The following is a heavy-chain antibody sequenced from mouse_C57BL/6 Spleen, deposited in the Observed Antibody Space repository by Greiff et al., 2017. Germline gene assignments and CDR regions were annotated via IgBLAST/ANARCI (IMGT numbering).Heavy chain of an antibody. V-gene: IGHV1-81*01. Sequence: VQLQQSGAELARPGASVKLSCTASGYTFTSYGISWVKQRTGQGLEWIGEIYPRSGNTYYNEKFKGKATLTADKSSSTAYMELRSLTSEDSAVYFCAREGAPGDYYAMDYWGQGTSVTVSS. CDR1: GYTFTSYG. CDR3: AREGAPGDYYAMDY. J-gene: IGHJ4*01. CDR2: IYPRSGNT.